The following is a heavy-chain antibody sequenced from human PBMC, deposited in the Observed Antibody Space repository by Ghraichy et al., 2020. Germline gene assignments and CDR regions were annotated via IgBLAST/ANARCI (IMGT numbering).Heavy chain of an antibody. CDR2: INHSGST. Sequence: SQTLSLTCAVYGGSFSGYYWSWIRQPPGKGLEWIGEINHSGSTNYNPSLKSRVTISVDTSKNQFSLKLSSVTAADTAVYYCAREGRGGSGSYLYYYYYYMDVWGKGTTVTVSS. J-gene: IGHJ6*03. V-gene: IGHV4-34*01. CDR3: AREGRGGSGSYLYYYYYYMDV. D-gene: IGHD3-10*01. CDR1: GGSFSGYY.